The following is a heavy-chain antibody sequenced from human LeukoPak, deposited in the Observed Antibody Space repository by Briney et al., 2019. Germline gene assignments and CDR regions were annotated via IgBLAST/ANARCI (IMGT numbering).Heavy chain of an antibody. D-gene: IGHD4-17*01. J-gene: IGHJ3*02. CDR3: ARNPHYGDYAGAFDI. CDR1: GGSFSGYY. CDR2: IYYSGST. V-gene: IGHV4-34*01. Sequence: SETLSLTCAVYGGSFSGYYWSWIRQPPGKGLEWIGSIYYSGSTYYNPSLKSRVTISVDTSKNQFSLKLSSVTAADTAVYYCARNPHYGDYAGAFDIWGQGTMVTVSS.